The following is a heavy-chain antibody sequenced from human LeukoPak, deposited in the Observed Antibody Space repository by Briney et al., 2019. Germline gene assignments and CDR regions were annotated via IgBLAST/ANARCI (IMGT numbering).Heavy chain of an antibody. Sequence: GGSLRLSCVASGFTFSSYAMHWVRQAPGKGLGWVAVISYDGSNKYCADSVKGRFTISRDNSKNTLYLQMNSLRAEDTAVYYCARDKSFDYYGSGSYYKLGAFDIWGQGTMVTVSS. D-gene: IGHD3-10*01. J-gene: IGHJ3*02. V-gene: IGHV3-30-3*01. CDR1: GFTFSSYA. CDR2: ISYDGSNK. CDR3: ARDKSFDYYGSGSYYKLGAFDI.